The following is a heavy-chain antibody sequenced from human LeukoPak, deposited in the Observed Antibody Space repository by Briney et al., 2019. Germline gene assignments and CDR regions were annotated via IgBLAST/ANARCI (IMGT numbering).Heavy chain of an antibody. D-gene: IGHD2-2*01. V-gene: IGHV4-61*02. J-gene: IGHJ5*02. CDR2: IYTSGST. Sequence: SETLSLTCTVSGGSISSGSYYWSCIRQPAGKGLGWIGRIYTSGSTNYNPSLKSRVTISVDTSKNPFSLKLSSVTAADTAVYYCARVLPLGYCSSTSCLNWFDPWGQGTLVTVSS. CDR3: ARVLPLGYCSSTSCLNWFDP. CDR1: GGSISSGSYY.